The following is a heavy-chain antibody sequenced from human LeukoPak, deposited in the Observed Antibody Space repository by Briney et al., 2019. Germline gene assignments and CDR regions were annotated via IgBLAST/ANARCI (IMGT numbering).Heavy chain of an antibody. D-gene: IGHD3-10*01. J-gene: IGHJ4*02. CDR2: IYHSGST. V-gene: IGHV4-39*07. CDR3: ARDDTGVIRGIRFHY. CDR1: GGSISNSNF. Sequence: SETLSLTCTVSGGSISNSNFHWGWIRQPPGKGLEWIGEIYHSGSTNHNPSLKSRVTISVDKSKSQFSLNLSSVTAADTAVYYCARDDTGVIRGIRFHYWGQGTLVTVSS.